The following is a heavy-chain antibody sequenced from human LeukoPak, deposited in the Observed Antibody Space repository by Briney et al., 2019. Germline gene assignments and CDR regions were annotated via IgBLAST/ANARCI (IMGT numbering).Heavy chain of an antibody. J-gene: IGHJ4*02. CDR3: ARWDYYYDSSGYYTDY. V-gene: IGHV3-21*01. CDR2: ISSSSYI. CDR1: GFTFSSYS. D-gene: IGHD3-22*01. Sequence: GGSLRLSCAASGFTFSSYSMNWVRQAPGKGLEWVSSISSSSYIYYADSVKGRFTISRDNAKNSLYLQMNSLRAEDTAVYYCARWDYYYDSSGYYTDYWGQGTLVTVSS.